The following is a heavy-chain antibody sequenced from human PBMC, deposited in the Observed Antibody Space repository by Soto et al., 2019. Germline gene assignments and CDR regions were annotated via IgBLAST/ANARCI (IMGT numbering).Heavy chain of an antibody. CDR1: GFTVISNY. J-gene: IGHJ6*03. D-gene: IGHD2-2*01. Sequence: GGSLRLSCAASGFTVISNYMSWVRQAPGKGLEWVSVIYSGGSTYYADSVKGRFTISRDNSKNTLYLQMNSLRAEDTAVYYCARDLSSTTDMDVWGKGTTVTVSS. CDR2: IYSGGST. CDR3: ARDLSSTTDMDV. V-gene: IGHV3-66*01.